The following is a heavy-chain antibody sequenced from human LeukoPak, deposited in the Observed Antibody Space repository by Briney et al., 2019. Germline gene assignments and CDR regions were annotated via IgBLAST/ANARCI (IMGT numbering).Heavy chain of an antibody. D-gene: IGHD3-22*01. CDR3: AKDGFEGYYDSSGYLDY. J-gene: IGHJ4*02. CDR1: GFTVRNNY. CDR2: IYSGGST. V-gene: IGHV3-53*05. Sequence: PGGSLRLSCAASGFTVRNNYMSWVRQAPGKGLEWVSVIYSGGSTYYADSVKGRFTISRDNSKNTLYLQMSSLRAEDTALYYCAKDGFEGYYDSSGYLDYWGQGTLVTVSS.